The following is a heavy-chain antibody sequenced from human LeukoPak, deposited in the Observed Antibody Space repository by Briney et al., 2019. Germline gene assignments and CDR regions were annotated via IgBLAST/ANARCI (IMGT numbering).Heavy chain of an antibody. CDR1: GFTFSSYD. Sequence: GGSLRLSCAASGFTFSSYDMHWVRQATGKGLEWVSAIGTAGDTYYPGSVKGRFTISRENAKNSLYLRMNSLRAGDTAVYYCARDRFRGSSGWVFDLWGRGTLVTVSS. CDR3: ARDRFRGSSGWVFDL. CDR2: IGTAGDT. D-gene: IGHD6-19*01. J-gene: IGHJ2*01. V-gene: IGHV3-13*01.